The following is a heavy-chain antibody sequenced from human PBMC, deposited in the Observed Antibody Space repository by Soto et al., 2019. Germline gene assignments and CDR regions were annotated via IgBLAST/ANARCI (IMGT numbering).Heavy chain of an antibody. CDR2: ISSASSYT. J-gene: IGHJ4*02. V-gene: IGHV3-21*01. Sequence: EVELVESGGGLVKPGGSLSLSCAASGFTFSSYSMKWVRQAPGKGLEWVSSISSASSYTYYADSVKGRFTISRDTAENSVFLQMNSLRAEDTAVYYCARVKTGSAAGIGSPADYWGQGTLVTVSS. CDR1: GFTFSSYS. CDR3: ARVKTGSAAGIGSPADY. D-gene: IGHD6-13*01.